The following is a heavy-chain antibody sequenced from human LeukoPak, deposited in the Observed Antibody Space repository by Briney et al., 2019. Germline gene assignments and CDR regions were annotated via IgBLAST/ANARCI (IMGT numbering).Heavy chain of an antibody. CDR2: ISAYNGNT. D-gene: IGHD3-16*02. Sequence: ASVKVSCKASGYTVTSYGISWVRQAPGQGLEWMGWISAYNGNTNYAQKLQGRVTMTTDTSTSTAYMELRSLRSDDTAVYYCARFYDYVWGSYRYMYYFDYWGQGTLVTVSS. V-gene: IGHV1-18*01. CDR3: ARFYDYVWGSYRYMYYFDY. CDR1: GYTVTSYG. J-gene: IGHJ4*02.